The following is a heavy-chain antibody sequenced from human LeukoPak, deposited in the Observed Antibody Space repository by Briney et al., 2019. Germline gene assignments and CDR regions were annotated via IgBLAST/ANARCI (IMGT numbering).Heavy chain of an antibody. CDR3: ARDNLAGRGYYYGMDV. CDR2: IKRDGSEK. CDR1: GFTFSSYW. J-gene: IGHJ6*02. V-gene: IGHV3-7*01. Sequence: GGSLRLSCAASGFTFSSYWMSWVRQAPGKGLEWVANIKRDGSEKYYVDSVKGRFTISRDNAKNSLYLQMNSLRAEDTAVYYCARDNLAGRGYYYGMDVWGQGTTVTVSS.